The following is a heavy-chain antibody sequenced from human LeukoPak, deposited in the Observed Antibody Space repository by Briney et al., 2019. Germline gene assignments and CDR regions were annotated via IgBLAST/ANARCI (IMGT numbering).Heavy chain of an antibody. D-gene: IGHD5-18*01. V-gene: IGHV3-30*02. CDR2: IRYDGSNK. Sequence: GGSLRLSCAAFGFTFSSYGMHWVRQASGKGPEWVAFIRYDGSNKYYADSVKGRFTISRDNSKNTLYLQMNSLRAEDTAVYYCAKERDTAMVTIDYWGQGTLVTVSS. CDR3: AKERDTAMVTIDY. J-gene: IGHJ4*02. CDR1: GFTFSSYG.